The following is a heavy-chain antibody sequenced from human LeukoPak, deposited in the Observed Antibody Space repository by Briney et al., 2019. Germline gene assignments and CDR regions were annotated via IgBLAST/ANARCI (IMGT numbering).Heavy chain of an antibody. Sequence: SEALSLTCTVSGGSISSYYWSWIRQPPGKGLEWIGYIYYSGSTNYNPSLKSRVTISVDTSKNQFSLKLSSVTAADTAVYYCARGGLEGILFNWGQGTLVTVSS. D-gene: IGHD2-21*01. V-gene: IGHV4-59*01. CDR1: GGSISSYY. J-gene: IGHJ4*02. CDR2: IYYSGST. CDR3: ARGGLEGILFN.